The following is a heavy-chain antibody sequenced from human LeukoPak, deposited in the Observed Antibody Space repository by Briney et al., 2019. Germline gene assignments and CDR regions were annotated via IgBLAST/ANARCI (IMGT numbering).Heavy chain of an antibody. CDR1: GYTFTSYY. V-gene: IGHV1-46*01. CDR2: INPSGGST. Sequence: VASVKVSCKASGYTFTSYYMHWVRQAPGQGLEWMGIINPSGGSTSYAQKFQGRVTMTRDTSTSTVYMELSSLRSEDTAVYYCARSSLPTTVVTPFDYWGQGTLVTVSS. CDR3: ARSSLPTTVVTPFDY. D-gene: IGHD4-23*01. J-gene: IGHJ4*02.